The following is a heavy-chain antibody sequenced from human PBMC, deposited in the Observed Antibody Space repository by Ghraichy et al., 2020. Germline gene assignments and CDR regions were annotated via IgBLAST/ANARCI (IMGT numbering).Heavy chain of an antibody. J-gene: IGHJ5*02. V-gene: IGHV4-39*01. CDR2: IYYSGST. CDR1: GGSISSSSYY. Sequence: SETLSLTCTVSGGSISSSSYYWGWIRQPPGKGLEWIGSIYYSGSTYYNPSLKSRVTISVDTSKNQFSLKLSSVTAADTAVYYCARQGIAADWDDPWGQGTLVTVSS. D-gene: IGHD6-13*01. CDR3: ARQGIAADWDDP.